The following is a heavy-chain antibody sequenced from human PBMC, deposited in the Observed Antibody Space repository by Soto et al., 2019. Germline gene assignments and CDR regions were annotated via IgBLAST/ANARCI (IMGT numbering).Heavy chain of an antibody. V-gene: IGHV4-38-2*02. CDR3: ARDLRGNYKSYFDY. CDR1: GYSISGGDY. CDR2: IFHNGNN. Sequence: PSETLSLTCAVSGYSISGGDYWGWIRQPPGKGLEWIASIFHNGNNYYNPSLKSRGTISVDTSKNQVSLKLSSVTAADTAVYYCARDLRGNYKSYFDYWGQGSLVTVSS. D-gene: IGHD1-26*01. J-gene: IGHJ4*02.